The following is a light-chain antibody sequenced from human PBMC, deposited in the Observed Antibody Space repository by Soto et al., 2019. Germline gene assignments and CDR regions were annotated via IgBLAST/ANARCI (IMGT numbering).Light chain of an antibody. V-gene: IGKV3-20*01. Sequence: EIVLTQSPGTLSLSPGDRATLSCRASQSIQFNYIARYQQRPGQPPRLLINAASRRAPGVPDRFTGGGSGMDFILTISRLEPEDFAVYYCQQSGDSQWTFGQGTTVEI. J-gene: IGKJ1*01. CDR1: QSIQFNY. CDR2: AAS. CDR3: QQSGDSQWT.